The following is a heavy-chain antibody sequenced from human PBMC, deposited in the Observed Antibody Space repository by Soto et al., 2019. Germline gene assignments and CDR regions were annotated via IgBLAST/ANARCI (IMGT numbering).Heavy chain of an antibody. CDR1: GYTFTSYY. CDR3: ARDGVVPAAITYYYYYYGMDV. J-gene: IGHJ6*02. D-gene: IGHD2-2*02. CDR2: INPSGGST. Sequence: GASVKVSCKASGYTFTSYYMHWVRQAPGQWLEWMGIINPSGGSTSYAQKFQGRVTMTRDTSTSTVYMELSSLRSEDTAVYYCARDGVVPAAITYYYYYYGMDVWGQGTTVTVSS. V-gene: IGHV1-46*01.